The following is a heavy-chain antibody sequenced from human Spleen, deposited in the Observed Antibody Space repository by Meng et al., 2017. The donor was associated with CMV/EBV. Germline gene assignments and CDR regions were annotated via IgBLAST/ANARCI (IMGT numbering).Heavy chain of an antibody. CDR2: INHSGST. CDR1: GGSFSGYY. V-gene: IGHV4-34*01. D-gene: IGHD6-13*01. CDR3: ARGIAAAAMYDY. J-gene: IGHJ4*02. Sequence: SQTLSLTCAAYGGSFSGYYWSWIRQPPGKGLEWIGEINHSGSTNYNPSLKSRVTISVDTSKNQFSLKLSSVTAADTAVYYCARGIAAAAMYDYWGQGTLVTVSS.